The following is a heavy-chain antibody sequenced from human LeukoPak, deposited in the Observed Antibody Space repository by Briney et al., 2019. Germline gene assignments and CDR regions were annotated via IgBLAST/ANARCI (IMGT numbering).Heavy chain of an antibody. V-gene: IGHV4-34*01. J-gene: IGHJ4*02. CDR3: ARGREHDYVWGSYRPPIFDY. CDR1: GGSFSGYY. D-gene: IGHD3-16*02. CDR2: INHSGST. Sequence: SETLSLTCAVYGGSFSGYYWSWTRQPPGKGLEWIGEINHSGSTNYNPSLKSRVTISVDTSKNQFSLKLSSVTAADTAVYYCARGREHDYVWGSYRPPIFDYWGQGTLVTVSS.